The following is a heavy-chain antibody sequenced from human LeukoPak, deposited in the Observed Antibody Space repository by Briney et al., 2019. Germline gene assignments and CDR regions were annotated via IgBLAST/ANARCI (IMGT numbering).Heavy chain of an antibody. D-gene: IGHD6-6*01. Sequence: ASVKVSCKASGGTFSSYAISWVRQAPGQGLEWMGIINPSGGSTSYAQKFQGRVTMTRDTSTSTVYMELSSLRSEDTAVYYCARDSGVSSSSNWFDPWGQGTLVTVSS. CDR1: GGTFSSYA. CDR2: INPSGGST. CDR3: ARDSGVSSSSNWFDP. V-gene: IGHV1-46*01. J-gene: IGHJ5*02.